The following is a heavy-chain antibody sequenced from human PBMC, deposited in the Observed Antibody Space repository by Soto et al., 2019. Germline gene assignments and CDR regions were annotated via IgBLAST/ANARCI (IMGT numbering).Heavy chain of an antibody. CDR3: AKGPRLAVIGYYYYGMDV. CDR1: GGTFSSYA. CDR2: IIPIFGTA. V-gene: IGHV1-69*13. Sequence: SVKVSCKASGGTFSSYAISWVRQAPGQGLEWMGGIIPIFGTANYAQKFQGRVTITADESTSTAYMELSSLRSEDTAVYYCAKGPRLAVIGYYYYGMDVWGQGTTVTVSS. J-gene: IGHJ6*02. D-gene: IGHD3-16*02.